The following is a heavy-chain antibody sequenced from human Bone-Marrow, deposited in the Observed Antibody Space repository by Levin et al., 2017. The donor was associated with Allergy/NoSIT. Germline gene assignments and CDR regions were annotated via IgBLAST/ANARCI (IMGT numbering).Heavy chain of an antibody. D-gene: IGHD6-13*01. J-gene: IGHJ4*02. V-gene: IGHV4-4*02. CDR1: GASISTNNW. Sequence: SETLSLTCAVSGASISTNNWWTWVRQSPGKGLEWIGQVYHTEDTNYNPSLKSRVTISIDKSMNQFSLRLTSVTAADTAVYFCANNRVVQLDRYHFDSWRQGILVTVSS. CDR3: ANNRVVQLDRYHFDS. CDR2: VYHTEDT.